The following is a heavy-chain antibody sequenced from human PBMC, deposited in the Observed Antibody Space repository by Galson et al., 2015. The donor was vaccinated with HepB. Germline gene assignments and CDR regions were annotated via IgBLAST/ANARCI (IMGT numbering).Heavy chain of an antibody. V-gene: IGHV5-10-1*01. D-gene: IGHD3-9*01. CDR3: AIQSDDILTGYAGGYGMDV. CDR2: IDPSDSYT. CDR1: GYSFTSYW. J-gene: IGHJ6*02. Sequence: QSGAEVTKPGESLRISCKGSGYSFTSYWISWVRQMPGKGLEWMGRIDPSDSYTNYSPSFQGHVTISADKSISTAYLQWSSLKASDTAMYYCAIQSDDILTGYAGGYGMDVWGQGTTVTVSS.